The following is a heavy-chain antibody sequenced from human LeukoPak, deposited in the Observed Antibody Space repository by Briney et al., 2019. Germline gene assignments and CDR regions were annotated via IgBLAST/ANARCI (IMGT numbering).Heavy chain of an antibody. CDR2: VNHSGST. J-gene: IGHJ4*02. D-gene: IGHD6-13*01. V-gene: IGHV4-34*01. CDR3: ARDGGAALAAAYNY. Sequence: SETLSLTCAVYGGSFSGYYWSWIRQPPGKGLERIGEVNHSGSTNYNPSLKSRVTISVDTSKNQFSLKLSSVTAADTAVYYCARDGGAALAAAYNYWGQGTLVTVSS. CDR1: GGSFSGYY.